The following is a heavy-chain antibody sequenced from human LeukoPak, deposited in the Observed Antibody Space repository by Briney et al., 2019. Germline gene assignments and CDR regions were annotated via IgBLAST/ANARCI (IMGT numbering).Heavy chain of an antibody. CDR1: GGSISSGSYY. V-gene: IGHV4-61*02. Sequence: SETLSLTCTVSGGSISSGSYYWSWIRQPAGKGLEWIGRMCTSGSTKYNPSLKRRVTISVDTSKNQFSLKLSSVTAADTAVYYCARVHYDSSGYYESVHFDYWGQGTLVTVSS. D-gene: IGHD3-22*01. J-gene: IGHJ4*02. CDR3: ARVHYDSSGYYESVHFDY. CDR2: MCTSGST.